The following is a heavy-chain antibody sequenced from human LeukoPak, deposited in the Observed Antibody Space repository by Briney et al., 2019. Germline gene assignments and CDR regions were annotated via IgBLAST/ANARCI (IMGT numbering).Heavy chain of an antibody. D-gene: IGHD1-26*01. CDR2: ISSSSSII. Sequence: QPGGSLRLSCAASGFTFSSYSMNWVRQAPGKGLEWVSFISSSSSIIYYADSVKGRFPISRDNAKNSLFLQMNSLRDEDTAVYYCARRRTGGSYYDFDYWGQGALVTVSS. J-gene: IGHJ4*02. CDR1: GFTFSSYS. CDR3: ARRRTGGSYYDFDY. V-gene: IGHV3-48*02.